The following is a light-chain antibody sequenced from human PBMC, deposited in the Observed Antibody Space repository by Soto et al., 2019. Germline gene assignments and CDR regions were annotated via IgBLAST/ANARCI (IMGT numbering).Light chain of an antibody. CDR2: AAS. CDR1: QTISSW. Sequence: DIQMTQSPSTLSGSVGDRVTITCRASQTISSWLAWYQQKPGKAPKLLIYAASTLESGVSSRFSGRGSGTDFTLTISTLQPEDFATYYCQQFNYYPLTFGGGTKVDIK. V-gene: IGKV1-5*01. J-gene: IGKJ4*01. CDR3: QQFNYYPLT.